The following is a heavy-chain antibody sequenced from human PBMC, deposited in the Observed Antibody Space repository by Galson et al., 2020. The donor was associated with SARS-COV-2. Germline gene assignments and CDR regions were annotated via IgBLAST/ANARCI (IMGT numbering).Heavy chain of an antibody. CDR1: GYTFTGYY. J-gene: IGHJ4*02. CDR3: ATQFSIVGATTPPDY. D-gene: IGHD1-26*01. Sequence: ASVKVSCKASGYTFTGYYMHWVRQAPGQGLEWMGGFDPEDGETIYAQKVQGRVTMTEDTSTDTAYMELSSMRSEDTAVYYCATQFSIVGATTPPDYWGQGTLVTVSS. CDR2: FDPEDGET. V-gene: IGHV1-24*01.